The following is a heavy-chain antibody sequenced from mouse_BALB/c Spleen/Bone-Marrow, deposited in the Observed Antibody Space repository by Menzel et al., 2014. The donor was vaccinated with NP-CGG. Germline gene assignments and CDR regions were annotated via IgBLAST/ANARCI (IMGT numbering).Heavy chain of an antibody. J-gene: IGHJ4*01. CDR2: ISSDGGST. Sequence: LMESGGGLVKPGGSLKLSCAASGFAFSSYDMSWVRQTPEKRLEWVAYISSDGGSTYYPDTVKGRFTISRDNAKNTLYLQMSSLKSEDTAMYYCARPLYYYGSSPFYAMDYWGQGTSVTVSS. D-gene: IGHD1-1*01. CDR3: ARPLYYYGSSPFYAMDY. V-gene: IGHV5-12-1*01. CDR1: GFAFSSYD.